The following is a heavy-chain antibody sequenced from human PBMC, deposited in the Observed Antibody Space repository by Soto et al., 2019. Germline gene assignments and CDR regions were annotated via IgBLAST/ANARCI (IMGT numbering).Heavy chain of an antibody. J-gene: IGHJ3*02. CDR3: AGDSAYASDI. Sequence: EVQVVESGGGLVQPGGSLRLSSAASGFTFNTYPMNWVRQAPGKGLEWISYISASTTFISYADSVRGRFAISRDNAENSIYLQMNSLRDEDTAVYYCAGDSAYASDIWGQGTMVTVSS. CDR2: ISASTTFI. D-gene: IGHD2-21*01. V-gene: IGHV3-48*02. CDR1: GFTFNTYP.